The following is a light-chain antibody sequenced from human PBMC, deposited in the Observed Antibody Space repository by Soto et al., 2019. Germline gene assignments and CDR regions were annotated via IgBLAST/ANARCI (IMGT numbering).Light chain of an antibody. Sequence: QSVLTQPPSASGTPGQRITISCSGSSSNIGDNPVNWYQQLPGAAPKLLIYINDQRPSGVPDRFSGSKSGTSASLAISGLQPEDEADYYCSSYTSSSTLVFGTGTKVTVL. CDR2: IND. CDR3: SSYTSSSTLV. J-gene: IGLJ1*01. V-gene: IGLV1-44*01. CDR1: SSNIGDNP.